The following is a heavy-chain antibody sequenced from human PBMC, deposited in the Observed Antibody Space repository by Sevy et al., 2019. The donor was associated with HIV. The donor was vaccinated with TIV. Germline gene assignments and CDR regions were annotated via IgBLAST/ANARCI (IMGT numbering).Heavy chain of an antibody. D-gene: IGHD3-3*01. CDR3: ARDFTVFGVVSRIDY. J-gene: IGHJ4*02. V-gene: IGHV3-21*04. Sequence: PGGSLRLSCAASGFTFRTYSMNWVRQAPGKGLEWLSSISDDSRYIYYSDSVKGRFTISRANAKNFLFLQMNNLRVEDTAIYYCARDFTVFGVVSRIDYWGQGNLVTVSS. CDR1: GFTFRTYS. CDR2: ISDDSRYI.